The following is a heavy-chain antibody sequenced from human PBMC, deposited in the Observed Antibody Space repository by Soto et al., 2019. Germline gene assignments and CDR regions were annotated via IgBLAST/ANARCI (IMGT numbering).Heavy chain of an antibody. D-gene: IGHD4-17*01. J-gene: IGHJ4*02. Sequence: SETLSLTCTVSGGSISSYYWSWIRQPPGKGLEWIGYIYYSGTTNYNPSLKSRVTISVDTSKNQFSPKLSSVTAADTAVYYCARSYGDYLNFDYWGQGSLVTVSS. V-gene: IGHV4-59*01. CDR1: GGSISSYY. CDR3: ARSYGDYLNFDY. CDR2: IYYSGTT.